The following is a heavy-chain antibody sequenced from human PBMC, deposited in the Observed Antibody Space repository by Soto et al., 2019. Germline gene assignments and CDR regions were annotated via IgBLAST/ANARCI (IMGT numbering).Heavy chain of an antibody. V-gene: IGHV4-61*01. CDR3: ARVPLTTYFDL. J-gene: IGHJ2*01. Sequence: QVQLQESGPGLVKPSETLSLTCTVSGGSVSGGSYCWSWIRQPPGKGLECIGYVYNSGSTTYNPSLKRRVTISVATSKNQCSLGLSSVTAADTAVYYCARVPLTTYFDLWGRGTLVTVSS. D-gene: IGHD3-9*01. CDR2: VYNSGST. CDR1: GGSVSGGSYC.